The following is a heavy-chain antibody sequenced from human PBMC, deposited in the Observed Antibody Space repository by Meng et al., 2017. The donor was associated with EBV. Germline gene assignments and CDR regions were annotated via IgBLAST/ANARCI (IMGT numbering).Heavy chain of an antibody. D-gene: IGHD1-26*01. CDR3: TTDEGGSRF. V-gene: IGHV3-15*01. CDR2: IRSQVDGRTA. J-gene: IGHJ4*02. Sequence: EGPLVESGGGLVKPGESLKLSCSASEFTFTSAWMNWVRQAPGKGLEWVGRIRSQVDGRTADYSAPVKGRFTISRDDSKHTLYLQMNSLKIEDSAVYYCTTDEGGSRFWGQGTLVTVSS. CDR1: EFTFTSAW.